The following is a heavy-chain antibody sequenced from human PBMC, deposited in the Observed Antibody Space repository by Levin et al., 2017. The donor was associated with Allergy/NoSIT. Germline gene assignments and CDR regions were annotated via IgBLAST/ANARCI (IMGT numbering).Heavy chain of an antibody. V-gene: IGHV3-33*01. CDR1: GFTFSSYG. J-gene: IGHJ4*02. CDR2: IWYDGSNK. CDR3: ARGSAARRLLSEYFDY. D-gene: IGHD6-6*01. Sequence: GGSLRLSCAASGFTFSSYGMHWVRQAPGKGLEWVAVIWYDGSNKYYADSVKGRFTISRDNSKNTLYLQMNSLRAEDTAVYYCARGSAARRLLSEYFDYWGQGTLVTVSS.